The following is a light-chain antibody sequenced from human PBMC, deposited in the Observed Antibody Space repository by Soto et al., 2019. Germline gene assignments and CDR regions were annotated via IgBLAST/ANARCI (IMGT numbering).Light chain of an antibody. V-gene: IGKV3-11*01. CDR3: PQRAKWRVT. J-gene: IGKJ1*01. CDR1: QSVSSY. CDR2: DAS. Sequence: EMVLTQSPDTLSLSPRERASLSCRASQSVSSYFAWYEQKPGQAPRLLIYDASHRASGIPARFSGSGSGTDFTLTTSTVEADDFAIYDCPQRAKWRVTFGHGTRVAIK.